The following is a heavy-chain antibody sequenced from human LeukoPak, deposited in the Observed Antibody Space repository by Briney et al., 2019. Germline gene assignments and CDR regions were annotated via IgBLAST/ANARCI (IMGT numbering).Heavy chain of an antibody. CDR2: IYTSGST. CDR3: ARDPGIAVAGFDY. D-gene: IGHD6-19*01. J-gene: IGHJ4*02. Sequence: PSETLSLTCTVSGGSISSGSYYWSWIRQPAGKGLEWIGRIYTSGSTNYNPSLKSRVTISVDTSKNQFSLQLNSVTPEDTAVYYCARDPGIAVAGFDYWGQGTLVTVSS. V-gene: IGHV4-61*02. CDR1: GGSISSGSYY.